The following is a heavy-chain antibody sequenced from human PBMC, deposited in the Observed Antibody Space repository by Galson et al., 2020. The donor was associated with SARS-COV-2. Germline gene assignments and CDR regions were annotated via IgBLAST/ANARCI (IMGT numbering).Heavy chain of an antibody. Sequence: SETLSLTCAVSGGSVINTNWWTWVRQSPGKRLEWIGEIHHSGNTNYNPSLNSRVTISVDTSKNQFSLKLISVTAADTAVYFCARLWDCSGGTCYSRGYNWFDPWGQGTLVTVSS. CDR2: IHHSGNT. CDR1: GGSVINTNW. CDR3: ARLWDCSGGTCYSRGYNWFDP. D-gene: IGHD2-15*01. V-gene: IGHV4-4*02. J-gene: IGHJ5*02.